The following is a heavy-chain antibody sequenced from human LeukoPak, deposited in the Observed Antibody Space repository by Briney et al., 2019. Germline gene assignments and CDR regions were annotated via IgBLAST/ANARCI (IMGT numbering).Heavy chain of an antibody. Sequence: GGSLRLSCAASGFTFSSYAMSWVRQAPGRGLEWVSAISGSGGSTYYADSVKGRFTISRDNSKNTLYLQMNSLRAEDTAVYYCAKDLRSIAVAGHDYWGQGTLVTVSS. CDR3: AKDLRSIAVAGHDY. CDR2: ISGSGGST. J-gene: IGHJ4*02. V-gene: IGHV3-23*01. CDR1: GFTFSSYA. D-gene: IGHD6-19*01.